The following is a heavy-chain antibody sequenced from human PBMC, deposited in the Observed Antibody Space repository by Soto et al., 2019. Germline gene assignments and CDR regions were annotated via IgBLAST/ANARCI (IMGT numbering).Heavy chain of an antibody. J-gene: IGHJ6*01. V-gene: IGHV3-33*01. CDR1: GFTFSSYG. D-gene: IGHD2-15*01. Sequence: QVQLVESGGGVVQPGRSLRLSCAASGFTFSSYGMHWVRQAPGKGLEWVAVIWYDGSNKYYADSVKGRFTISRDNSKNPLYLQMNSLRAEDTAVYYCASEYCSGGRCYYYGMDVWGQGTTVNVSS. CDR3: ASEYCSGGRCYYYGMDV. CDR2: IWYDGSNK.